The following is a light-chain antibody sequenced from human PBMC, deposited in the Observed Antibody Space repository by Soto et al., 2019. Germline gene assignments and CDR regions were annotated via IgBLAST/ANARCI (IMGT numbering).Light chain of an antibody. CDR3: ASYTTSSTYV. Sequence: QSVLTQPASVSGSPGQSIAISCTGTSSDVGGYSYVSWYQQQPGKAPKLVISDVSNRPSGVSDRFSGSKSGNTASLTISGXXTEDEADYYCASYTTSSTYVXGTGTKLTVL. CDR1: SSDVGGYSY. V-gene: IGLV2-14*01. CDR2: DVS. J-gene: IGLJ1*01.